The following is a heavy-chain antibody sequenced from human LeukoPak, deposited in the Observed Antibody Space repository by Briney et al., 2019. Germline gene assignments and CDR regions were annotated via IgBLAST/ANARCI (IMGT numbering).Heavy chain of an antibody. J-gene: IGHJ4*02. V-gene: IGHV1-18*01. CDR1: GYTFTSYG. Sequence: ASVKVSCKASGYTFTSYGISWVRQAPGQGLEWMGWISAYNGNTNYAQKLQGRVTMTTDTSTSTAYMELRSLRSDDTAVYYCARVTPIYGDSPPFDYWGQGTLVTVSS. D-gene: IGHD4-17*01. CDR3: ARVTPIYGDSPPFDY. CDR2: ISAYNGNT.